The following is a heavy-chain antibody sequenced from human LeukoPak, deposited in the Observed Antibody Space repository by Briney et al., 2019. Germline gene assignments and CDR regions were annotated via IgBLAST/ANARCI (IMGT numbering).Heavy chain of an antibody. V-gene: IGHV4-59*08. J-gene: IGHJ5*02. Sequence: PSETLSLTCTVSGGSIISYYWTWIRQPPGKGLEWMGYIYYSGSTNYNPSLKSRVTISVDTSKNQFSLKLSSVTAADTAVYYCARHAATGTTSSLRFDPWGQGTLVTVSS. CDR2: IYYSGST. D-gene: IGHD4-17*01. CDR3: ARHAATGTTSSLRFDP. CDR1: GGSIISYY.